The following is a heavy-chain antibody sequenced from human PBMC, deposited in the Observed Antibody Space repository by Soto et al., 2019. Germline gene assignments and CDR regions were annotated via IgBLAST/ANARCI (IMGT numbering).Heavy chain of an antibody. V-gene: IGHV4-31*03. CDR3: ARDKAYYYGSSGYSGYVAL. J-gene: IGHJ4*02. CDR1: GGSISSGDSY. CDR2: IYYSGNT. Sequence: QVQLQESGPGQVKPSQTLSLTCTVSGGSISSGDSYWSWIRQHPGKGLEWIGYIYYSGNTYYSPSHKSRVSLSVDTSKNRFSLRLSSVTAGDTAVYYCARDKAYYYGSSGYSGYVALWGQGTLVTVSS. D-gene: IGHD3-22*01.